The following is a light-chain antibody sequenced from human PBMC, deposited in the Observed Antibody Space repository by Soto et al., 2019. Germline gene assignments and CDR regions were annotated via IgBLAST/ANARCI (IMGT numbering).Light chain of an antibody. CDR3: SSYTSSSTRV. CDR1: SSDVGGYNY. V-gene: IGLV2-14*01. J-gene: IGLJ2*01. Sequence: QSALTQPASVSGSPGQSITISCTGTSSDVGGYNYVSWYQQHPGKAHKLMIYNVSNQPSGVSNRFSGSKSGNTASLTISGLQAEDEDDYYCSSYTSSSTRVFGGGTKVTVL. CDR2: NVS.